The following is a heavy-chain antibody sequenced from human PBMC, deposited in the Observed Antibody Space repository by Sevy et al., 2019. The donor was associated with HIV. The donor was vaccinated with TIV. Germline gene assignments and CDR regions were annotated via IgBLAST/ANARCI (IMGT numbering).Heavy chain of an antibody. D-gene: IGHD3-10*01. J-gene: IGHJ5*02. V-gene: IGHV3-23*01. CDR3: AKDFGFSFGSGAAT. CDR1: GFTFNNYG. Sequence: GGSLRLSCAASGFTFNNYGMNWVRQAPGKGLEWVSGISGSGGSTYYADSVKGRFTISRDNSKNTLYLQMNSLRAEDTAVYYCAKDFGFSFGSGAATWGQGTLVTVSS. CDR2: ISGSGGST.